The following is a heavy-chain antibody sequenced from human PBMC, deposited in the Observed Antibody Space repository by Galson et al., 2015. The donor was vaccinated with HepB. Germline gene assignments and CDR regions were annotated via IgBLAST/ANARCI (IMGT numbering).Heavy chain of an antibody. J-gene: IGHJ5*02. Sequence: SVKVSCTASGGTFRTSSILWVRQAPGQGLEWVGGINPIFRVSNYAQRFQGRVTITADESATTAYMELTSLRSEDTAIYYCATEGKNTDLWLDPWGQGTLLIVSS. CDR3: ATEGKNTDLWLDP. CDR1: GGTFRTSS. V-gene: IGHV1-69*13. D-gene: IGHD2/OR15-2a*01. CDR2: INPIFRVS.